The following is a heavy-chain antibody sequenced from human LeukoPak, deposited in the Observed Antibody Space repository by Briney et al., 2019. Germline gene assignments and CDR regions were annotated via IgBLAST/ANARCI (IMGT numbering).Heavy chain of an antibody. D-gene: IGHD6-25*01. CDR2: ISCDGSNK. J-gene: IGHJ4*02. Sequence: GGSLRLSCAASGFTFSSYAMRWVRQAPGKGLEWVAVISCDGSNKYYADSVKGRFTISRDNSKNTLYLQMNSLRAEDTAVYYCARENAAAFDYWGQGTLVTVSS. V-gene: IGHV3-30*04. CDR3: ARENAAAFDY. CDR1: GFTFSSYA.